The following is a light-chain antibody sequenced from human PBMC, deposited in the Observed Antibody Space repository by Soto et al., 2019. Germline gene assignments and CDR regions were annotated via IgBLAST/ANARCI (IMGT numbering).Light chain of an antibody. Sequence: IVLTQSPATLFLSPGERATLSCRASREVRSNIAWYQQKPSQAPRLLIFDAFNKATGIPARFTGTGSGTDFTLTISSLQPEDFAVYSCQHRSDWQFTFGPGTKVDVK. CDR1: REVRSN. CDR3: QHRSDWQFT. J-gene: IGKJ3*01. CDR2: DAF. V-gene: IGKV3-11*01.